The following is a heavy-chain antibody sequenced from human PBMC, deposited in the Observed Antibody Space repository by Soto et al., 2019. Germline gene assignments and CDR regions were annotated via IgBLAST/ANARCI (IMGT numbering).Heavy chain of an antibody. V-gene: IGHV1-69*13. CDR3: ASSGYCSGGSCYSDGEDLYYGMDV. J-gene: IGHJ6*02. CDR2: IIPIFGTA. CDR1: GGTFSSYA. Sequence: SVKVSCKASGGTFSSYAISWVRQTPGQGLEWMGGIIPIFGTANYAQKFQGRVTITADESTSTAYMELSSRRSEDTAVYYCASSGYCSGGSCYSDGEDLYYGMDVWGQGTTVSVSS. D-gene: IGHD2-15*01.